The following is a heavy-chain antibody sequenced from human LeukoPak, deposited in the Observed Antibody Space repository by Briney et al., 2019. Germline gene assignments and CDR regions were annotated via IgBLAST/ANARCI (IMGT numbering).Heavy chain of an antibody. V-gene: IGHV1-46*01. D-gene: IGHD3-22*01. CDR2: INPNRGST. CDR3: ATGSHVRVYDSSAYYGHY. CDR1: GYTFTSYA. Sequence: GASVKVSCKASGYTFTSYAMHWVRQAPGQGLEWMGIINPNRGSTSYAQKFQGRVTMTRDMSTSTVYMELSSLRSEDTAIYYCATGSHVRVYDSSAYYGHYWGQGTLVTVSS. J-gene: IGHJ4*02.